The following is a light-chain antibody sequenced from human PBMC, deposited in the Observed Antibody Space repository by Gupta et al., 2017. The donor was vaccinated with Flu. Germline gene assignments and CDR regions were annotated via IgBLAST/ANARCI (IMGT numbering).Light chain of an antibody. J-gene: IGKJ4*01. CDR2: KAS. CDR3: QQYDSYSLT. V-gene: IGKV1-5*03. CDR1: QSIRSW. Sequence: DIQXXQFPSXLSASVGDRVTITCRASQSIRSWLAWYQQKPGKAPNLLIYKASSLESGVPSRFSGSGSGTEFTLTINSLQPDDFATYYCQQYDSYSLTFGGGTEVEIK.